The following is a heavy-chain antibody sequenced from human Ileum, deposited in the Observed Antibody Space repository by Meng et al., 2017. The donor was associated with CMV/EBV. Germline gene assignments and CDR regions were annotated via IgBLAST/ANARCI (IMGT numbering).Heavy chain of an antibody. CDR3: ARTGYSSSSRFGLGAFYY. V-gene: IGHV4-34*01. CDR2: INHSGST. J-gene: IGHJ4*02. D-gene: IGHD6-6*01. CDR1: GSFSGYY. Sequence: GSFSGYYWSWIRQPPGKGLEWSGEINHSGSTNYNPSLKSRVTISVDTSKNQFSLKLSSVTAADTAVYYCARTGYSSSSRFGLGAFYYWGQGTLVTVSS.